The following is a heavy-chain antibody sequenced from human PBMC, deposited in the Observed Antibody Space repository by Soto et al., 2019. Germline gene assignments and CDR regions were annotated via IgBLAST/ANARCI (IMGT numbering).Heavy chain of an antibody. CDR3: AISGSYYDYYYYYGMDV. D-gene: IGHD1-26*01. V-gene: IGHV1-69*01. CDR1: GGTFSSYA. Sequence: QVQLVQSGAEVKKPGSSVKVSCKASGGTFSSYAISWVRQAPGQGLEWMGGIIPIFGTANYAQKFQGRVTITADESTSTAYMELSSLRSEDTAVYYCAISGSYYDYYYYYGMDVWGQGTTVTVSS. CDR2: IIPIFGTA. J-gene: IGHJ6*02.